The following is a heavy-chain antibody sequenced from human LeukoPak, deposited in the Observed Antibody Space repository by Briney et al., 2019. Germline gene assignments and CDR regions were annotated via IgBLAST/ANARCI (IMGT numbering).Heavy chain of an antibody. CDR1: GLTFNTYI. V-gene: IGHV3-21*01. J-gene: IGHJ3*02. CDR3: ARDPGYGDSHDAFEI. CDR2: ISASSTYI. D-gene: IGHD4-17*01. Sequence: GGSLRLSCAASGLTFNTYIMNWVRQAPGKAPEWVSSISASSTYIYYADSVKGRFTISRDSAGNSLYLQMNSLRVDDTATYFCARDPGYGDSHDAFEIWGRGTMVTVSS.